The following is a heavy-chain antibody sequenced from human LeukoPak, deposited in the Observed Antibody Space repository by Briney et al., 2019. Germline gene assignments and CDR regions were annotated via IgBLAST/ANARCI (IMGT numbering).Heavy chain of an antibody. J-gene: IGHJ5*02. Sequence: SETLSLTCAVYGGSFSGYYWSWIRRPPGKGLEWIGETNHSGSTNYNPSLKSRVTISVDTSKNQFSLKLSSVTAADTAVYYCARGRGYDFWSGRRFDPWGQGTLVTVSS. V-gene: IGHV4-34*01. D-gene: IGHD3-3*01. CDR3: ARGRGYDFWSGRRFDP. CDR1: GGSFSGYY. CDR2: TNHSGST.